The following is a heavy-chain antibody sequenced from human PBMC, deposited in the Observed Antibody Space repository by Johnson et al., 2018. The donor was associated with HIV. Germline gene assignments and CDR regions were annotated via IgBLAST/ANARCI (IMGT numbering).Heavy chain of an antibody. D-gene: IGHD3-3*01. CDR2: ISHDESYK. J-gene: IGHJ3*02. CDR3: ARESGHAFDI. CDR1: GFTFSSYG. Sequence: QVQLVESGGGVVQPGGSLRLSCAASGFTFSSYGMHWVRQAPGKGLEWVADISHDESYKYYADSVKGRLTISRDNSKNTLYLQMNSLRAEDTAVYYCARESGHAFDIWGQGTVVTVSS. V-gene: IGHV3-33*05.